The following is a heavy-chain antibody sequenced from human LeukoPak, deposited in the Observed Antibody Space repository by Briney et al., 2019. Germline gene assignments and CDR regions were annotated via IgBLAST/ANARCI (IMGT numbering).Heavy chain of an antibody. J-gene: IGHJ3*02. Sequence: GGSLRLSCAASGFTVSSNYMSWVRQAPGKGLEWVSVIYSGGSTYYADSVKGRFTISRDNSKNTLYLQMNSLRAEDTAVYYCAVHSSSWYESAFDIWGQGTMVTVSS. CDR3: AVHSSSWYESAFDI. V-gene: IGHV3-66*02. CDR2: IYSGGST. CDR1: GFTVSSNY. D-gene: IGHD6-13*01.